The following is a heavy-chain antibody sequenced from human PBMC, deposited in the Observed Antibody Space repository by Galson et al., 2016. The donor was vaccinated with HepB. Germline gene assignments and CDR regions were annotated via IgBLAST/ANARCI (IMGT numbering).Heavy chain of an antibody. CDR3: ARHLAVPSLRGWGGRYDT. V-gene: IGHV3-7*05. D-gene: IGHD1-14*01. Sequence: SLRLSCAASGLTFTNYWMTWVRQAPGKGLEWVANINQDGSEKYYVDSVKGRFTISRDNSKNTLYLQMSSLRAEDTAVYLCARHLAVPSLRGWGGRYDTWGQGTLVTVSS. CDR1: GLTFTNYW. J-gene: IGHJ5*02. CDR2: INQDGSEK.